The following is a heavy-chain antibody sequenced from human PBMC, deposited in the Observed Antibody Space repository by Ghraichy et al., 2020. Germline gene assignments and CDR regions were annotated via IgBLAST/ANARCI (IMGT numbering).Heavy chain of an antibody. J-gene: IGHJ5*02. CDR2: IYDSGST. CDR1: GGSINVNY. D-gene: IGHD3-10*01. CDR3: ARDLGPSGLDP. V-gene: IGHV4-59*01. Sequence: SETLSLTCTVSGGSINVNYWSWIRQPPGMGLEWIGYIYDSGSTNYNPSLRSRVTISMDTSKNQYSLKLTSVTAADTAVYYCARDLGPSGLDPWGQGTLVTVSP.